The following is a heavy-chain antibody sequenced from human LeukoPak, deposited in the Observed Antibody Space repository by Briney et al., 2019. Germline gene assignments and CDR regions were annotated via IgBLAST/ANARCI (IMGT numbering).Heavy chain of an antibody. CDR3: FFFPAEDGIRDFDWSYYFDY. CDR1: GGSISGSY. CDR2: IYYRGST. D-gene: IGHD3-9*01. J-gene: IGHJ4*02. Sequence: PSETLSLNCTVSGGSISGSYWSWIRQPTGKRLEWIGYIYYRGSTHYNPSLKSRVTISVDTSKTQFSRKLSSVTAADTAVYYFFFFPAEDGIRDFDWSYYFDYWGQGTLVTVSS. V-gene: IGHV4-59*01.